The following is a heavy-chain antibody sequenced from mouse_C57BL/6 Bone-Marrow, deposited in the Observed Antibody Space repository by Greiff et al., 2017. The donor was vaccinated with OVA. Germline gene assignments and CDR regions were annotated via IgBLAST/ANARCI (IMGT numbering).Heavy chain of an antibody. CDR3: ARHYYGSSYY. CDR1: GFTFSSYG. J-gene: IGHJ2*01. CDR2: ISSGGSYT. V-gene: IGHV5-6*01. Sequence: EVKLQESGGDLVKPGGSLKLSCAASGFTFSSYGMSWVRQTPDKRLEWVATISSGGSYTYYPDSVKGRFTISRDNAENTLYLQMSSLKSEDTAMYYCARHYYGSSYYWGQGTTLTVSS. D-gene: IGHD1-1*01.